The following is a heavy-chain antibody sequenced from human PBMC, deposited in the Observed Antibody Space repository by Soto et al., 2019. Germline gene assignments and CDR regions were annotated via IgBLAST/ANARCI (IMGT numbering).Heavy chain of an antibody. D-gene: IGHD3-10*01. CDR3: ARDLKVVGRAGYWYFDL. CDR1: GYTFTSYD. CDR2: ISAYNGNT. Sequence: GASVKVSCKASGYTFTSYDINWVRQATGQGLEWMGWISAYNGNTNYAQKLQGRVTMTTDTSTSTAYMELRSLRSDDTAVYYCARDLKVVGRAGYWYFDLWGRGTLVTVSS. V-gene: IGHV1-18*01. J-gene: IGHJ2*01.